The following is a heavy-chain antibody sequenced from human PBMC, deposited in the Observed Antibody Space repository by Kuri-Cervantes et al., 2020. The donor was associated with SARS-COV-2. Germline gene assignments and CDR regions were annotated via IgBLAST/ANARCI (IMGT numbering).Heavy chain of an antibody. J-gene: IGHJ4*02. Sequence: ASVKVSCKASGYTFTGYYMHWVRQAPGQGLEWMGWINPNGGGTNYAQKFQGRVTMTRDTSISTAYMELSRLRSDDTAVYYCARDLEAVAFHVPPGDDYWGQGTLVTVSS. V-gene: IGHV1-2*02. D-gene: IGHD6-19*01. CDR3: ARDLEAVAFHVPPGDDY. CDR2: INPNGGGT. CDR1: GYTFTGYY.